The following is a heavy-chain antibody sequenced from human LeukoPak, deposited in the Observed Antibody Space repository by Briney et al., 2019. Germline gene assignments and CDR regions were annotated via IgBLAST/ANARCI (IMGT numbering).Heavy chain of an antibody. Sequence: SETLSLTCTVSSASISSYYWSWIRQPPGKGLEWIGYIYHSGSTNYNPSLKSRVTISVDTSKNQFSLKLSSVTAADTAVYYCARRYMGGEENYFDYWGQGTLVTVSS. CDR1: SASISSYY. V-gene: IGHV4-59*08. CDR3: ARRYMGGEENYFDY. CDR2: IYHSGST. D-gene: IGHD5-12*01. J-gene: IGHJ4*02.